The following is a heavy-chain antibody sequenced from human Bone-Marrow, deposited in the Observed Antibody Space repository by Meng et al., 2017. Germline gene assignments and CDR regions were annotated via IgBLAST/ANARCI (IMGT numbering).Heavy chain of an antibody. CDR2: INPKSGDT. CDR1: GDNSPNCY. CDR3: ARDEDISAAGKLFGDY. D-gene: IGHD6-25*01. Sequence: QVQQVQSGAEVKKPGASVQASCKPSGDNSPNCYISWVRRAPGRGLEWMGRINPKSGDTHYAQKFQARVTMTGDTSISTAYMELSGLRSDDTAMYYCARDEDISAAGKLFGDYWGQGTLVTVSS. J-gene: IGHJ4*02. V-gene: IGHV1-2*06.